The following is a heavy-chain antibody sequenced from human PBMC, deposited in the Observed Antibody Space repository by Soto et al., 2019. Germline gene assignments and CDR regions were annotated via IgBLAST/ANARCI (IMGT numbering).Heavy chain of an antibody. CDR2: IYPGDSDT. D-gene: IGHD6-13*01. J-gene: IGHJ6*02. Sequence: ESLKISCKGSGYSFTSYWIGWVRQMPGKGLEWMGIIYPGDSDTRYSPSFQGQVTISADKSISTAYLQWSSLKASDTAMYYCSSQHPIAPDYYYGMGVWGQESTDTVCS. CDR3: SSQHPIAPDYYYGMGV. CDR1: GYSFTSYW. V-gene: IGHV5-51*01.